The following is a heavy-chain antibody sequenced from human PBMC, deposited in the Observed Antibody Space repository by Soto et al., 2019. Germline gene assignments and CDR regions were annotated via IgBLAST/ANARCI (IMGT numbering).Heavy chain of an antibody. J-gene: IGHJ4*02. D-gene: IGHD3-10*01. CDR1: CYAFTSYG. V-gene: IGHV1-18*04. CDR3: ARAATGSYHSAY. CDR2: IAPHSGRT. Sequence: QVQLVQSGPEVKNPGASVRVSCVASCYAFTSYGVNWVRQAPGQGLEWMGWIAPHSGRTTYLPKFQGRVTMTADVSTNTAYIELRSLKSDDTGIYFCARAATGSYHSAYWGQGTVVTVSS.